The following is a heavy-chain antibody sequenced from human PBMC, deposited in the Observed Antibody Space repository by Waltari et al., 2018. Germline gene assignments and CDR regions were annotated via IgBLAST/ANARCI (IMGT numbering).Heavy chain of an antibody. CDR1: SGPLRNHK. J-gene: IGHJ4*02. V-gene: IGHV4-59*11. CDR2: INYKTGT. CDR3: ATAPSGDWAYYFDS. D-gene: IGHD2-21*01. Sequence: QVQLQESGPGLVKPSETLFLTCSVSSGPLRNHKWNWSRQAPGKGLEWIGYINYKTGTNYNHSLRTRVTISLDTSKNRVSLKVTSVTAADTAVYYCATAPSGDWAYYFDSWGQGTLVTVSS.